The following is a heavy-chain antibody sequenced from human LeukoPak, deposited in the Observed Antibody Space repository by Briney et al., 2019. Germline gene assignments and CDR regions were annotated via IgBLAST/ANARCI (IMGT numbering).Heavy chain of an antibody. CDR2: IIPFLDTT. V-gene: IGHV1-69*08. CDR1: GGTFSSFP. J-gene: IGHJ4*02. D-gene: IGHD3-10*01. Sequence: SVKVSCKASGGTFSSFPISWVRQAPGQGLEWLGRIIPFLDTTNYAHKFQGRVKITADKSTSAAYLELRSLRSEDTAVYYCARGGGSGSSDFDYWGQGTLVTVSS. CDR3: ARGGGSGSSDFDY.